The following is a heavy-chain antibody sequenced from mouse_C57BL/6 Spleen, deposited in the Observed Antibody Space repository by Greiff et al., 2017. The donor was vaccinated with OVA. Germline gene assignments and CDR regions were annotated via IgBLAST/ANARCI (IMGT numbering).Heavy chain of an antibody. Sequence: EVKLVESGGGLVKPGGSLKLSCAASGFTFSDYGMHWVRQAPEKGLEWVAYISSGSSTIYYADTVKGRFTISRDNAKNTLFLQMTSLRSEDTAMYYCARGAWVLYAMDYWGQGTSVTVSS. CDR1: GFTFSDYG. D-gene: IGHD4-1*01. J-gene: IGHJ4*01. CDR3: ARGAWVLYAMDY. V-gene: IGHV5-17*01. CDR2: ISSGSSTI.